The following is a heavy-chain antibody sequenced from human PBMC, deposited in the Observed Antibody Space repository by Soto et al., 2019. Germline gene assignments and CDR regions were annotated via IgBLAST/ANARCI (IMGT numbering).Heavy chain of an antibody. Sequence: QVQLQASGPGLVKPSETLSLTCTVSGGSVSSGSHYWSWIRQPPGKGLDWIGYISYSGSTKYNPSLKSRVTISGDTSKNQFSLKLSSVTAADTAVYYCARVLVWFGESDAFDIWGQGTMVTVSS. CDR2: ISYSGST. CDR1: GGSVSSGSHY. J-gene: IGHJ3*02. D-gene: IGHD3-10*01. CDR3: ARVLVWFGESDAFDI. V-gene: IGHV4-61*01.